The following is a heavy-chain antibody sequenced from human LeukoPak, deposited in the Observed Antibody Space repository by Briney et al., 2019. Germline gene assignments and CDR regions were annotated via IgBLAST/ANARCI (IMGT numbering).Heavy chain of an antibody. Sequence: GGSLRLSCAASGFTFTTYGMHWVRQAPGKGLEWVAIIWYDGSNKYYADSVKGRFTVSRDNSKNTLYLQMNSLRAEDTAVYYCAAGEPYVYWGQGTLVTVSS. CDR1: GFTFTTYG. CDR3: AAGEPYVY. V-gene: IGHV3-33*01. CDR2: IWYDGSNK. J-gene: IGHJ4*02. D-gene: IGHD1-14*01.